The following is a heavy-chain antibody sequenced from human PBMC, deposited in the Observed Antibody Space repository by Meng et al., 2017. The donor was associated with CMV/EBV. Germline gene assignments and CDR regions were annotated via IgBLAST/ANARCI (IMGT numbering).Heavy chain of an antibody. V-gene: IGHV3-48*03. CDR2: ISSSGSTI. Sequence: GESLKISCAASGFTFSSYGMNWVRQAPGKGLEWVSYISSSGSTIYYADSVKGRFTISRDNAKNSLYLQMNSLRAEDTAVYYCARDRLDFWSGYSTYYYYYGMDVWGQGTTVTVSS. D-gene: IGHD3-3*01. CDR1: GFTFSSYG. CDR3: ARDRLDFWSGYSTYYYYYGMDV. J-gene: IGHJ6*02.